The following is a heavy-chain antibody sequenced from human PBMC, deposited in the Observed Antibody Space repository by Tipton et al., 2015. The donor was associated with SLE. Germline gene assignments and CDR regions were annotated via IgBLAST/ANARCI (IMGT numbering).Heavy chain of an antibody. V-gene: IGHV3-9*01. CDR3: TKAAKGRKEGSGSFRWEFDY. CDR1: GFTFDDYA. J-gene: IGHJ4*02. CDR2: ISWNSGSR. Sequence: RSLRLSCAVSGFTFDDYAMLWVRQAPGKGLEWVSSISWNSGSRVYADSVKGRFTISRDNAENSVYLQMNSLRVEDTALYFCTKAAKGRKEGSGSFRWEFDYWGLGTMVTVSS. D-gene: IGHD3-10*01.